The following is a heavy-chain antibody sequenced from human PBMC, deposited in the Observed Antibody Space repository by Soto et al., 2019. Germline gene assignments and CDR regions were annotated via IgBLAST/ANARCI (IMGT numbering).Heavy chain of an antibody. Sequence: PGGSLRLSCAASGFTFSSYGMHWVRQAPGKGLEWVAVIWYDGSNKYYADSVKGRFTISRDNSKNTLYLQMNSLRAEDTAVYYCAREEFGAKRGYSGGFDYWGQGTLVTVSS. CDR1: GFTFSSYG. D-gene: IGHD5-18*01. V-gene: IGHV3-33*01. CDR3: AREEFGAKRGYSGGFDY. CDR2: IWYDGSNK. J-gene: IGHJ4*02.